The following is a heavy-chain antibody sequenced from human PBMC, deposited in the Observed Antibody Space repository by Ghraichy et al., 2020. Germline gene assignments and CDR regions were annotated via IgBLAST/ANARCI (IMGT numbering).Heavy chain of an antibody. D-gene: IGHD6-6*01. CDR1: GGSISSYY. CDR2: IYYSGST. CDR3: ARVLAARPRFAFDI. Sequence: SETLSLTCTVSGGSISSYYWSWIRQPPGKGLEWIGYIYYSGSTNYNPSLKSRVTISVDTSKNQFSLKLSSVTAADTAVYYCARVLAARPRFAFDIWGQGTMVTVSS. V-gene: IGHV4-59*01. J-gene: IGHJ3*02.